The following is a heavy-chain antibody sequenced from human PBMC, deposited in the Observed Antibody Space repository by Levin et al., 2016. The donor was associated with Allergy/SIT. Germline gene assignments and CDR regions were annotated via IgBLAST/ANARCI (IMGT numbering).Heavy chain of an antibody. Sequence: ESLKISCAASGFTFSSYAMSWVRQAPGKGLEWVSAISGSGGSTYYADSVKGRFTISRDNSKNTLYLQMNSLRAEDTAVYYCAKDPNYYGSGDAFDIWGQGTMVTVSS. CDR2: ISGSGGST. J-gene: IGHJ3*02. CDR1: GFTFSSYA. V-gene: IGHV3-23*01. CDR3: AKDPNYYGSGDAFDI. D-gene: IGHD3-10*01.